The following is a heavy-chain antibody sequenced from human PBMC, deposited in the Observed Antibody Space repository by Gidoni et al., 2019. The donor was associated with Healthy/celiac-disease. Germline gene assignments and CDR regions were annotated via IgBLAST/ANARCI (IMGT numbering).Heavy chain of an antibody. Sequence: QVQLVESGGGVVQPGRSLRPSCAGSGFTFSSYAMHWVRQAPGKGLEWVAVISYDGSNKYYADSVKGRFTISRDNSKNTLYLQMNSLRAEDTAVYYCTYGDSFYFDYWGQGTLVTVSS. J-gene: IGHJ4*02. CDR3: TYGDSFYFDY. D-gene: IGHD4-17*01. CDR1: GFTFSSYA. CDR2: ISYDGSNK. V-gene: IGHV3-30-3*01.